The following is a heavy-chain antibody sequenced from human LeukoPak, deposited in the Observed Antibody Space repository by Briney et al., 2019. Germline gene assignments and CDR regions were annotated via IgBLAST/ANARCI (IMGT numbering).Heavy chain of an antibody. CDR1: GFTFSSYW. D-gene: IGHD3-3*01. J-gene: IGHJ4*02. Sequence: GGSLSLSCAASGFTFSSYWMSWVRQAPGKGLEWVANIKQDGSEKYYVDSVKGRFTISRDNAKNSLYLQMNSLRAEDTAVYYCARDSRYDSWSGYLRGFDYWGQGTLVTVSS. CDR3: ARDSRYDSWSGYLRGFDY. V-gene: IGHV3-7*01. CDR2: IKQDGSEK.